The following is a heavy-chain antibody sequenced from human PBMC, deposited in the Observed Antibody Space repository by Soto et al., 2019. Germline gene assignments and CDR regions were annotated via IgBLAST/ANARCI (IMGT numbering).Heavy chain of an antibody. Sequence: XGSLRLSCTPVGCNFDAYAMSWVRQAPGKGLEWVSAVTATAESAYYTDSVRGRFIITRDNSDNMLYLQMSSLRVEDTAIYFCARGRYYDSPQDLWGRGTQVTVSS. J-gene: IGHJ5*02. CDR1: GCNFDAYA. CDR2: VTATAESA. V-gene: IGHV3-23*01. CDR3: ARGRYYDSPQDL. D-gene: IGHD3-10*01.